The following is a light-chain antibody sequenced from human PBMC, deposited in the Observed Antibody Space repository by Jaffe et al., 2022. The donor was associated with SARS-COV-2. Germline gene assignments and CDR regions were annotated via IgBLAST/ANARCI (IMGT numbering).Light chain of an antibody. CDR2: KAS. J-gene: IGKJ2*02. V-gene: IGKV1-5*03. CDR1: QSISSW. CDR3: QQYNSYSGGT. Sequence: DIQMTQSPSTLSASVGDRVTITCRASQSISSWLAWYQQKPGKAPKLLIYKASSLESGVPSRFSGSGSGTEFTLTISSLQPDDFATYYCQQYNSYSGGTFGQGTKLEIK.